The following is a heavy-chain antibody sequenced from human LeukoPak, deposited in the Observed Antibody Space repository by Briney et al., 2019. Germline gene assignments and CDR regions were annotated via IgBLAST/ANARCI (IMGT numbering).Heavy chain of an antibody. V-gene: IGHV1-46*01. CDR3: ARAGDTTGYYLGSRFDY. CDR2: INPGEGNT. Sequence: ASVNVSCKASGYTFTSYYLHWVRQPPGHGLEWMGIINPGEGNTNYAQKFQGRVTMARDTSTSTVYMELSSLRAEDAAVYYCARAGDTTGYYLGSRFDYWGQGTLVTVSS. CDR1: GYTFTSYY. J-gene: IGHJ4*02. D-gene: IGHD3-9*01.